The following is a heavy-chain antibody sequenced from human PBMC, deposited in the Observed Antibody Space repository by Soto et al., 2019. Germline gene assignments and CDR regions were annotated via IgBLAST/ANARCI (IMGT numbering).Heavy chain of an antibody. D-gene: IGHD3-9*01. J-gene: IGHJ4*02. CDR2: IYESGRT. CDR3: ARARYYDWCFDL. V-gene: IGHV4-30-2*01. Sequence: SETLSLTCIVSGASISTGGYSWSWIRQPPGKGPEWIGYIYESGRTYYKPSLKSRASISMGKSRNQFSVRLTSVTAADTAVYFCARARYYDWCFDLWGLGTPVTVSS. CDR1: GASISTGGYS.